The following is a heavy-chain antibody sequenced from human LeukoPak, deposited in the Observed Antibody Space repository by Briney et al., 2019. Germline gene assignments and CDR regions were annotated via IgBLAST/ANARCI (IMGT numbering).Heavy chain of an antibody. V-gene: IGHV1-18*01. D-gene: IGHD3-3*01. CDR3: ARELRFDTGY. CDR2: INTYNGNT. CDR1: GYTFTRYG. J-gene: IGHJ4*02. Sequence: ASVKVSCKASGYTFTRYGISWVRQAPGQGLEWMGWINTYNGNTNYAQKFQGRGTMSTDTSTSTAYMELRSLRSDDTAVYYCARELRFDTGYWGQGTLVTVSS.